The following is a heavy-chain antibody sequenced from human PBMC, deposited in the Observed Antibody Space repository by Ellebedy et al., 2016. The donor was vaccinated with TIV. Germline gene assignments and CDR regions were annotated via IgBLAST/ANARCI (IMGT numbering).Heavy chain of an antibody. V-gene: IGHV3-33*08. CDR3: AREVSSGWYYFDN. CDR2: IWSDGSNT. J-gene: IGHJ4*02. Sequence: GGSLRLSXAASGFSFNNAWLSWVRQAPGKGLEWVASIWSDGSNTYYPDSVKGRFTISRDNSKNTLYLQMNSLRAEDTAVYYCAREVSSGWYYFDNWGQGTLVTVSS. CDR1: GFSFNNAW. D-gene: IGHD6-19*01.